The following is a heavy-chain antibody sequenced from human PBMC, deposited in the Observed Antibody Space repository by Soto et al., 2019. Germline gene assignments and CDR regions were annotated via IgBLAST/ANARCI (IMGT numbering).Heavy chain of an antibody. Sequence: EVQLVESGGGLVEPGGSLRLSCEVSGFTFSDCSMSWVRQAPGKGLEWVSTINSGSSYIIYADSVRGRFTISRDDARNSLYLQMSSLRAEDTAIYYCARDASGCSREYWGQESLVTVSS. CDR1: GFTFSDCS. CDR3: ARDASGCSREY. J-gene: IGHJ4*02. CDR2: INSGSSYI. V-gene: IGHV3-21*01. D-gene: IGHD6-19*01.